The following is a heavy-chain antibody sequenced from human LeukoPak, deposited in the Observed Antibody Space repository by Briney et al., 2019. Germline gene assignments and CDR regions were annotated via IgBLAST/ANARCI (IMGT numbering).Heavy chain of an antibody. D-gene: IGHD2-15*01. CDR1: GYTFTSYD. V-gene: IGHV1-8*01. CDR3: ATLSSYCSGGSCPFDY. J-gene: IGHJ4*02. Sequence: ASVKVSCKASGYTFTSYDINWVRQATGQGLEWMGWMNPNSGNTGYAQKFQGRVTMTRNTSTSTAYMELSSLRSEDTAVYYCATLSSYCSGGSCPFDYWGQGTLVTVSS. CDR2: MNPNSGNT.